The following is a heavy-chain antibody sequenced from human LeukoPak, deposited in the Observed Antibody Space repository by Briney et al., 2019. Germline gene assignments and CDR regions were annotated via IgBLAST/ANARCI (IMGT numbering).Heavy chain of an antibody. CDR2: ISAYNGNT. CDR3: ARAQYSSSFHTPGYFDY. J-gene: IGHJ4*02. V-gene: IGHV1-18*01. Sequence: ASVKVSCKASGYTFTSYGISWVRQAPGQGLEWMGWISAYNGNTNYAQKLQGRVTMTTDTSTSTAYMELRSLRSDDTAVYYCARAQYSSSFHTPGYFDYWGQGTLVTVSS. D-gene: IGHD6-6*01. CDR1: GYTFTSYG.